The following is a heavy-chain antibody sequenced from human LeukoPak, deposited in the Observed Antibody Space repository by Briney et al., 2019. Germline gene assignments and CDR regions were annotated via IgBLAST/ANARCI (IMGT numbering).Heavy chain of an antibody. CDR2: ISGSGGST. CDR1: GFSVSSNY. J-gene: IGHJ4*02. CDR3: AKDPRGYYGSGSYWWENPNKSDY. Sequence: PGGSLRLSCAASGFSVSSNYMSWVRQAPGKGLEWVSAISGSGGSTYYADSVKGRFTISRDNSKNTLYLQMNSLRAEDTAVYYCAKDPRGYYGSGSYWWENPNKSDYWGQGTLVTVSS. D-gene: IGHD3-10*01. V-gene: IGHV3-23*01.